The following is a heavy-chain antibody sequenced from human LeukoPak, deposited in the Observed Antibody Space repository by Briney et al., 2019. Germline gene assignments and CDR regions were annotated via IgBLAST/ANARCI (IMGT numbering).Heavy chain of an antibody. V-gene: IGHV3-11*05. CDR2: IGGNSYYT. D-gene: IGHD4-23*01. CDR3: ARGDGGNSAFDY. CDR1: GFTFSDYY. Sequence: KPGGSLRLSCAASGFTFSDYYMSWIRQTPEKGLEWVSYIGGNSYYTNYADSVKGRFTISRDNAKNSLYLQMDSLRAEDTAVYYCARGDGGNSAFDYWGQGNLVTVSS. J-gene: IGHJ4*02.